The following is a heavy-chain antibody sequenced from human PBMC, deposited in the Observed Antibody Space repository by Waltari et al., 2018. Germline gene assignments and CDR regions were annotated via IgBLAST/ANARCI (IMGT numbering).Heavy chain of an antibody. CDR2: IYSAGTT. Sequence: EVQLVESGGALIQPGGSLRLSCAVSGFTVGNSYMSWVRQTPGKGLGWVSVIYSAGTTYYEASVRGRFTISRDNSKNTLYLQMNSLRAEDTALYFCARYLLGTNDYWGQGTQVTVST. V-gene: IGHV3-53*01. D-gene: IGHD7-27*01. CDR3: ARYLLGTNDY. J-gene: IGHJ4*02. CDR1: GFTVGNSY.